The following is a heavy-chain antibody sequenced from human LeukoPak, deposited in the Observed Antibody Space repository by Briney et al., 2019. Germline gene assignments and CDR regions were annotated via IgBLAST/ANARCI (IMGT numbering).Heavy chain of an antibody. Sequence: GGSLRLSCAASGFTFSSNSMNWVRQAPGKGLEWVSSISTSSSYIDYADSVKGRFTISRDNAKNSLYLQMNSLRADDTAVYYCARGSSNIAARDNWFDPWGQGTLVTVSS. CDR1: GFTFSSNS. V-gene: IGHV3-21*01. J-gene: IGHJ5*02. CDR3: ARGSSNIAARDNWFDP. D-gene: IGHD6-6*01. CDR2: ISTSSSYI.